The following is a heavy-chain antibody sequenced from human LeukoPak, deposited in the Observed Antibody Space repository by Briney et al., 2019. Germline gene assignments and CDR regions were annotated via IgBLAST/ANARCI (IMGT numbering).Heavy chain of an antibody. V-gene: IGHV3-23*01. J-gene: IGHJ4*02. CDR1: GFTFSSYA. CDR3: AKDPSNQLLAHFDY. D-gene: IGHD2-2*01. CDR2: ISSSGGST. Sequence: GGSLRLSCAASGFTFSSYAMNWVRQAPGKGLEWVSAISSSGGSTYYADSVKGRFTISRDITKNTLFLQMNSLRAEDTAVYYCAKDPSNQLLAHFDYWGQGTLVTVSS.